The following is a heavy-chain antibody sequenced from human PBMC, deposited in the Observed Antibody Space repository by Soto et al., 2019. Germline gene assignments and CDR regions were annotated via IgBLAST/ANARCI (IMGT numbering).Heavy chain of an antibody. Sequence: QVQLVQSGAEVKKPGSSVKVSCTASGGTFSSYAISWVRQAPGQGLEWMGGIIPIFGTANYAQKFQGRVTITADKSTSTAYMELSSLRSEDTAVYYCARALGYCSSTSCYMSLYYYYGMDVWGQGTTVTVSS. D-gene: IGHD2-2*02. V-gene: IGHV1-69*06. CDR2: IIPIFGTA. CDR1: GGTFSSYA. J-gene: IGHJ6*02. CDR3: ARALGYCSSTSCYMSLYYYYGMDV.